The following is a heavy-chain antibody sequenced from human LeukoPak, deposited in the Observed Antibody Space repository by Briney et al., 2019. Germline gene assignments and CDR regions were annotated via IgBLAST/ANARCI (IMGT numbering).Heavy chain of an antibody. V-gene: IGHV3-72*01. J-gene: IGHJ4*02. CDR1: GFTFSDHF. D-gene: IGHD6-19*01. CDR3: VRVGSVAGSDYLDY. CDR2: SRNKAKSYTT. Sequence: PGGSLRLSCAVSGFTFSDHFLDWVRQAPWKGLEWVGRSRNKAKSYTTEYAASVKGRFTISRDDSKNSLYLQMNSLKTEDTAVYYCVRVGSVAGSDYLDYWGQGTLVTVSS.